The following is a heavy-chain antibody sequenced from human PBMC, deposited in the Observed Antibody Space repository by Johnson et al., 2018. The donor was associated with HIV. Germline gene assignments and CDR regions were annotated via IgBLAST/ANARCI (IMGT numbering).Heavy chain of an antibody. CDR3: ASDPFPRFYAFDI. Sequence: VQLVESGGGLVQPGGSLRLSCAASGFSVSSKYMSWVRQAPGKGLEWVSVIFGGGTTYYTDSVKGRFTISRDNSKNTLYLQMNSLRAEDTALYYCASDPFPRFYAFDIWGQGSMVTVSS. J-gene: IGHJ3*02. V-gene: IGHV3-66*01. CDR1: GFSVSSKY. CDR2: IFGGGTT.